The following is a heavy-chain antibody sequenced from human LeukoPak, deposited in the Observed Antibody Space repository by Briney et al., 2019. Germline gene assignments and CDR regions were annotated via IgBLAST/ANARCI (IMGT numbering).Heavy chain of an antibody. CDR3: AKGRRGSSYVHYFDT. Sequence: GGSLRLSCTASGFNFSAYGMHWVHQVPGKGLDWVAALSFHGANEYYADSVKVRITISRDNSNDTLYLQMNNVRPEDTAVYYCAKGRRGSSYVHYFDTRGRGTLVTVSS. J-gene: IGHJ1*01. D-gene: IGHD3-22*01. V-gene: IGHV3-30*18. CDR1: GFNFSAYG. CDR2: LSFHGANE.